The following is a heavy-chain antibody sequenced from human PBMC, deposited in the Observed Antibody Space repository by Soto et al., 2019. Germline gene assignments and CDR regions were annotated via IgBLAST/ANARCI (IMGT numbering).Heavy chain of an antibody. CDR2: IYYSGST. Sequence: QVQLQESGPGLVKPSQTLSLTCTVSGGSISSGGYYWSWIRQHPGKGLEWIGYIYYSGSTYYHPSLKSRVTISVDTSKNQFSLKLSSVTAADTAVYYCARVDRGVRGVIAGGYYYMDVWGKGTTVTVSS. CDR3: ARVDRGVRGVIAGGYYYMDV. D-gene: IGHD3-10*01. CDR1: GGSISSGGYY. J-gene: IGHJ6*03. V-gene: IGHV4-31*03.